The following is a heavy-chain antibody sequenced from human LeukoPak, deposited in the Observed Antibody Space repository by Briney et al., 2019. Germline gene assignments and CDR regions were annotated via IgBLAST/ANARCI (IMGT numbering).Heavy chain of an antibody. CDR2: INPNSGGT. Sequence: SVKVSCKASRYTFTGYYMHWVRQAPGQGLEWVGWINPNSGGTNYAQKFQGRVTMTRDTSISTAYMELSRLRPYVTAVYYCARKPVDEYYDLLLNSYYFDYWGQGTLVTVSS. D-gene: IGHD3-3*01. CDR3: ARKPVDEYYDLLLNSYYFDY. J-gene: IGHJ4*02. V-gene: IGHV1-2*02. CDR1: RYTFTGYY.